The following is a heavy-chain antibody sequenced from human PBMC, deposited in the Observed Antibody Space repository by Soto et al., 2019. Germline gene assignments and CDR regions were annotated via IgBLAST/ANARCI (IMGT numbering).Heavy chain of an antibody. V-gene: IGHV3-33*01. CDR2: IWYDGSNK. CDR3: ASPRGGWYNWFDP. Sequence: GGSLRLSCAASGFTFSSYGMHWVRQAPGKGLEWVAVIWYDGSNKYYADSVKGRFTISRDNSKNTLYLQMNSLRAEDTAVYYCASPRGGWYNWFDPWGQGTLVTVSS. D-gene: IGHD6-19*01. J-gene: IGHJ5*02. CDR1: GFTFSSYG.